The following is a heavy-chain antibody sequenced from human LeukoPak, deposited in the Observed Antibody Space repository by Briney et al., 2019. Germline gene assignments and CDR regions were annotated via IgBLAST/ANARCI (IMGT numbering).Heavy chain of an antibody. CDR1: GGSISSGGYS. D-gene: IGHD5-18*01. V-gene: IGHV4-30-4*07. Sequence: SETLSLTCAVSGGSISSGGYSWSWIRQPPGKGLEWIGYIYYSGSTYYNPSLKSRVTISVDTSKNQFSLKLSSVTAADTAVYYCARDRIEGYSYGDNWFDPWGQGTLVTVSS. CDR2: IYYSGST. CDR3: ARDRIEGYSYGDNWFDP. J-gene: IGHJ5*02.